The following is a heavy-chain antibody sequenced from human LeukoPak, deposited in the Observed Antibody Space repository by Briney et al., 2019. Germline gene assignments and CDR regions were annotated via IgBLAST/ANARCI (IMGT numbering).Heavy chain of an antibody. D-gene: IGHD6-13*01. V-gene: IGHV1-18*01. CDR1: GYTFTSYG. J-gene: IGHJ4*02. CDR2: ISAYNGNT. CDR3: ARADSSSWYVRSKSPVVY. Sequence: ASVNVSCKASGYTFTSYGISWVRQAPGQGLEWMGWISAYNGNTNYAQKLQGRVTMSTDTSTSTAYMELWSLRSDDTAVYYCARADSSSWYVRSKSPVVYWGQGTLVTVSS.